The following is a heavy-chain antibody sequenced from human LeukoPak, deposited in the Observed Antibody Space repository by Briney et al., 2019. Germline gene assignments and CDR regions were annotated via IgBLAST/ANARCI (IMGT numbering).Heavy chain of an antibody. CDR2: INPNSGGT. D-gene: IGHD2-2*01. V-gene: IGHV1-2*02. Sequence: ASVKVSCKASGYTFTGYYMHWVRQAPGQGLESMGWINPNSGGTNYAQKFQGRVTMTRDTSISTAYMELSRLRSDDTAVYYCARVRSYGYCSSTSCHRGWFDPWGQGTLVTVSS. CDR1: GYTFTGYY. J-gene: IGHJ5*02. CDR3: ARVRSYGYCSSTSCHRGWFDP.